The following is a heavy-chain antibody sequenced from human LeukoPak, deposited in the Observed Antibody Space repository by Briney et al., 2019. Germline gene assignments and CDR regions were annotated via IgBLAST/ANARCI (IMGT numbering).Heavy chain of an antibody. CDR1: GFTFSSYE. CDR2: IKSDGSGA. Sequence: GGSLRLSCAASGFTFSSYEVNWVRQAPGKGLVWVSRIKSDGSGAIYTDSVKGRFTISRDNAKNTLYLQMNSLRAEDTAVYYCARGYFGAFDIWGQGTMVTVSS. V-gene: IGHV3-74*01. CDR3: ARGYFGAFDI. J-gene: IGHJ3*02. D-gene: IGHD3-9*01.